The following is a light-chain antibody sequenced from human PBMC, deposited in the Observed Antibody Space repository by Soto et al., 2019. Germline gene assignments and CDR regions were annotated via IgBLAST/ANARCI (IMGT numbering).Light chain of an antibody. J-gene: IGKJ4*01. CDR1: QSISKY. V-gene: IGKV3-11*01. CDR2: DAS. Sequence: EIVLTQSPVTLSLSPGERATLSCRASQSISKYLAWYQQKPGQAPRLLIYDASNRAAGIPARFSGSGSGTDFPLPISSLEPEDFAVYYCQQRSNWRGTFGGGTKVEIK. CDR3: QQRSNWRGT.